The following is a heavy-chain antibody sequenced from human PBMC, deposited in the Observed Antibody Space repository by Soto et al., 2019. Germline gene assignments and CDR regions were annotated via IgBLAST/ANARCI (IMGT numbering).Heavy chain of an antibody. V-gene: IGHV3-30-3*01. CDR2: ISYDGSNK. J-gene: IGHJ4*02. CDR1: GFTFSNYA. D-gene: IGHD5-12*01. Sequence: QVQLVESGGGVVQPGRSLRLSCVASGFTFSNYAMHWVRQAPGKGLEWVAVISYDGSNKYYADSVKGRFTISRDNSKNTLYLQMNSRRAEDTAVYYCATDDYGYTHWGQGTLVTVSS. CDR3: ATDDYGYTH.